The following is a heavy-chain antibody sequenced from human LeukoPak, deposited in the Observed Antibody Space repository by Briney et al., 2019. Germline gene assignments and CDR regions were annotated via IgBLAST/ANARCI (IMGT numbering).Heavy chain of an antibody. D-gene: IGHD2-15*01. CDR1: GYTFTGYY. CDR2: INPNSGGT. Sequence: ATVKVSCKASGYTFTGYYMHWVRQAPGQGLEWVGRINPNSGGTNYAQKFQGRVTMTRDTSISTAYMELSRLRSDDTAVYYCASGSGGAVVNYWGQGTLVIVSS. V-gene: IGHV1-2*06. J-gene: IGHJ4*02. CDR3: ASGSGGAVVNY.